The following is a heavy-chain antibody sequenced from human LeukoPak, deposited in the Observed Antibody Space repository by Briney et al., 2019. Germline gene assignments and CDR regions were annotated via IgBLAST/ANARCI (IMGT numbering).Heavy chain of an antibody. CDR2: IYHSGST. D-gene: IGHD2-2*02. V-gene: IGHV4-4*02. J-gene: IGHJ4*02. CDR3: ARRYGYCSSTSCYTNDY. Sequence: MSSGTLSLTCAVSGGSISSSNWWSWVRQPPGKGLEWIGEIYHSGSTNYNPSLKSRVTISVDKSKNQFSLKLSSVTAADTAVYYCARRYGYCSSTSCYTNDYWGQGTLVTVSS. CDR1: GGSISSSNW.